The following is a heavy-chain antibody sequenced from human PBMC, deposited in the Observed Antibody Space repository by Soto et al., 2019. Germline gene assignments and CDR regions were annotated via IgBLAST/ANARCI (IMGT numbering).Heavy chain of an antibody. J-gene: IGHJ5*02. CDR2: IYYSGST. Sequence: SETLSLTCTVSGGSISSGGYYWSWIRQHPGKGLEWIGYIYYSGSTYYNPSLKSRVTISVDTSKNQFSLKLSSVTAADTAVYYCARGFITMVRGVIPVANWFDPWGQGTLVTVSS. CDR1: GGSISSGGYY. D-gene: IGHD3-10*01. V-gene: IGHV4-31*02. CDR3: ARGFITMVRGVIPVANWFDP.